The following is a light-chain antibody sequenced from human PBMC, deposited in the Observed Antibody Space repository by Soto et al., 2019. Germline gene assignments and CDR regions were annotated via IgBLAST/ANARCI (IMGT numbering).Light chain of an antibody. CDR3: HQYGRSRT. CDR1: QSVSSNY. J-gene: IGKJ1*01. V-gene: IGKV3-20*01. Sequence: EIVLTQSPGTLSLSPGERATLSCRASQSVSSNYLAWYQQKPGQAPRLLVYGASSRATGIPDRFSGSGSGTDFTLTISRLEPEHLAVYHCHQYGRSRTFGQGTKVEIK. CDR2: GAS.